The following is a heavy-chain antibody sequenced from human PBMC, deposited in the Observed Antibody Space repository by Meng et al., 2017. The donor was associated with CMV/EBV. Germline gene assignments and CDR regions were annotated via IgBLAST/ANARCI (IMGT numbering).Heavy chain of an antibody. V-gene: IGHV3-23*01. Sequence: TFSSYAMSWGRQAPGKGLEWGSAISGSGGSTYYADSVKGRFNSSRDNSKNTLYLQMNSLRAEDTAVYYCAKDSPPEGIVVVPAAIDYWGQGTLVTVSS. CDR3: AKDSPPEGIVVVPAAIDY. J-gene: IGHJ4*02. CDR2: ISGSGGST. D-gene: IGHD2-2*01. CDR1: TFSSYA.